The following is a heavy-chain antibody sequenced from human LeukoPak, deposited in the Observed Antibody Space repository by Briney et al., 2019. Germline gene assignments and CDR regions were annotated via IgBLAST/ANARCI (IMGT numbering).Heavy chain of an antibody. J-gene: IGHJ4*02. D-gene: IGHD1-7*01. V-gene: IGHV4-61*02. CDR2: IYTSGST. CDR1: GGSISSGSYY. CDR3: ATQNWNYAPFDY. Sequence: PSETLSLTCTVSGGSISSGSYYWSWIRRPAGKGLEWIGRIYTSGSTNYNPSLKSRVTISVDTSKNQFSLKLSSVTAADTAVYYCATQNWNYAPFDYWGQGTLVTVSS.